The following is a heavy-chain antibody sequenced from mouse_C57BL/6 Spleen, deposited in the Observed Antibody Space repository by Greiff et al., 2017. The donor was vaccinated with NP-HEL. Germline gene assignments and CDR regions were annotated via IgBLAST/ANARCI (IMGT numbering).Heavy chain of an antibody. J-gene: IGHJ4*01. CDR3: ARGNYYGHYYAMDY. Sequence: QVQLQQPGAELVKPGASVKLSCKASGYTFTSYWMQWVKQRPGQGLEWIGEIDPSDSYTNYNQKFKGKATLTVDTSSSTAYMQLSSLTSEDSAVYYCARGNYYGHYYAMDYWGQGTSVTVSS. V-gene: IGHV1-50*01. CDR1: GYTFTSYW. D-gene: IGHD2-1*01. CDR2: IDPSDSYT.